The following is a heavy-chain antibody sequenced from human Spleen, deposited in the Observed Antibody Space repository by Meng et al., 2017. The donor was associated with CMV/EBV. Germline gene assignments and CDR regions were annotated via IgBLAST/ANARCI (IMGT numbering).Heavy chain of an antibody. Sequence: SCAASGFTFSDYYMSWIRQAPGKGLEWVSYISSSGSTIYYADSVKGRFTISRDNAKNSLYLQMNSLRAEDTAVYYCARGEERITIYYYYYYGMDVWGQGTTVTVSS. CDR2: ISSSGSTI. CDR1: GFTFSDYY. J-gene: IGHJ6*02. V-gene: IGHV3-11*04. D-gene: IGHD3-10*01. CDR3: ARGEERITIYYYYYYGMDV.